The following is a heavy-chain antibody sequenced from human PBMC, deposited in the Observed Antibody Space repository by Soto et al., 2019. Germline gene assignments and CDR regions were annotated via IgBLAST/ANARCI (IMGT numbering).Heavy chain of an antibody. CDR3: AKTFGGGGNNPYYFDC. J-gene: IGHJ4*02. CDR1: GLSFSSYA. CDR2: VNSGGDKT. V-gene: IGHV3-23*01. D-gene: IGHD1-26*01. Sequence: GGSLRLSCAASGLSFSSYAMSWVRQSPGKGLEWVSAVNSGGDKTFYADSVKGRFTISRDNSKNTVYLQTSSLRAEDTAVYYCAKTFGGGGNNPYYFDCWGQGMLVTVSS.